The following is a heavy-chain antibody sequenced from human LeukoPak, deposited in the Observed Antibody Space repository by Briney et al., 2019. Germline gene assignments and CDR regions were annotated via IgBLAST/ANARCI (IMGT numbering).Heavy chain of an antibody. CDR2: ISGSGGST. J-gene: IGHJ4*02. CDR3: ASPRHYYYDSSGYLDY. Sequence: GGSLRLSCAASGFTFSSYAMSWVRQAPGKGLEWVSAISGSGGSTYYADSVKGRFTISRDNSKNTLYLQMNSLRAEDTAVYYCASPRHYYYDSSGYLDYWGQGTLVTISS. V-gene: IGHV3-23*01. D-gene: IGHD3-22*01. CDR1: GFTFSSYA.